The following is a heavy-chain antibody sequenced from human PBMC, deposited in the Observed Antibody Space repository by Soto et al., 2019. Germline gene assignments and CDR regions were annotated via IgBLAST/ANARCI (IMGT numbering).Heavy chain of an antibody. V-gene: IGHV3-33*01. D-gene: IGHD4-17*01. CDR3: ARDGPVRYGDKSNAFDI. CDR2: IWYDGSNK. Sequence: QSGGSLRLSCAESGFTFSSYGMHWVRQAPGKGLEWVAVIWYDGSNKYYADSVKGRFTISRDNSKNTLYLQMNSIRAEDTAVYYCARDGPVRYGDKSNAFDIWGQGTMVTVSS. J-gene: IGHJ3*02. CDR1: GFTFSSYG.